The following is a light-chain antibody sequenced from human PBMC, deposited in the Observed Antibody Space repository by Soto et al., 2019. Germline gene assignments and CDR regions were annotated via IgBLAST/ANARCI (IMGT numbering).Light chain of an antibody. V-gene: IGKV1-9*01. CDR1: QDISIF. CDR3: QQVDSYPLT. J-gene: IGKJ4*01. Sequence: DIQLTQSPSFLSASVGDRVTITCRASQDISIFLAWFQQKPGRAPKLLIYGAFTLQSGVPSRFSGSGSGAEVTLTVSSLQPEDFATYYCQQVDSYPLTFGGGTKVEIK. CDR2: GAF.